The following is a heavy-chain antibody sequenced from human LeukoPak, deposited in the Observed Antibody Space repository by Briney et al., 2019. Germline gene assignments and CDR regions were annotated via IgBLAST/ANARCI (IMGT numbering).Heavy chain of an antibody. CDR3: ASAYYDSSESWFDP. CDR2: ISAYNGNT. Sequence: ASVKVSCKASGYTFTSYGISWVRQAPGQGLEWMGWISAYNGNTNYAQKLQGRVTMTTDTSTNTAYMELRSLRSDDTAVYYCASAYYDSSESWFDPWGQGTLVTVSS. V-gene: IGHV1-18*01. D-gene: IGHD3-22*01. J-gene: IGHJ5*02. CDR1: GYTFTSYG.